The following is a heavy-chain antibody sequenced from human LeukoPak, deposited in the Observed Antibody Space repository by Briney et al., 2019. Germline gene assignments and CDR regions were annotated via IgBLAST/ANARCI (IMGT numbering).Heavy chain of an antibody. CDR3: AKDRGARADSSRIGMDV. Sequence: GGSLRLSCAASGFTFRSYAMSWVRQAPGKGLEWVSTISDNGDRTHYADSVKGRFTISRDNSKSTLSLQMNSLRAEDTAVYYCAKDRGARADSSRIGMDVWGQGTTVTVSS. V-gene: IGHV3-23*01. D-gene: IGHD6-13*01. J-gene: IGHJ6*02. CDR2: ISDNGDRT. CDR1: GFTFRSYA.